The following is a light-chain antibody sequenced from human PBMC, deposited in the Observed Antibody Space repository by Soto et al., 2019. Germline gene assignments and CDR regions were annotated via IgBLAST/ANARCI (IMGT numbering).Light chain of an antibody. V-gene: IGLV2-14*01. Sequence: QSALTQPASVSGSPGQSITISCTGTSSDVGSYNYVSWYQHHPGKAPKLIIYEVSYRPSGVSVRFSGSKSGNTASLTISGLQAEDEANYYCSSYTTSRTWVFGGGTKLTVL. CDR2: EVS. CDR1: SSDVGSYNY. J-gene: IGLJ3*02. CDR3: SSYTTSRTWV.